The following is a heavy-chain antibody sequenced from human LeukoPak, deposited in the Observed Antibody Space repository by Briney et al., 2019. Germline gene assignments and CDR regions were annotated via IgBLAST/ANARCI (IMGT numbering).Heavy chain of an antibody. D-gene: IGHD6-13*01. J-gene: IGHJ4*02. CDR3: AKDRQQLANFDC. CDR2: ISAGGGAT. V-gene: IGHV3-23*01. Sequence: PGGSLRLSCEASGFTFASYAMSWVRQAPGKGLEWFSGISAGGGATYSADSVKGRFSISRNNSKNTLYLHMSSLRAEDTAIYYCAKDRQQLANFDCWGQGALVTVSS. CDR1: GFTFASYA.